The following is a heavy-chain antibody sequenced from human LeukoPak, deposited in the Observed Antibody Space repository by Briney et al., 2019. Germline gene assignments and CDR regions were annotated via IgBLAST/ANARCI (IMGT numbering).Heavy chain of an antibody. D-gene: IGHD2-2*01. CDR1: GYTFTSYD. V-gene: IGHV1-8*01. J-gene: IGHJ4*02. Sequence: WASVNVSCKASGYTFTSYDINWVRQATGQGLEWMGWMNPNSGNTGYAQKFQGRVTMTRNTSISTAYMELSRLRSDDTAVYYCARDRAVVVPAAIVDYWGQGTLVTVSS. CDR2: MNPNSGNT. CDR3: ARDRAVVVPAAIVDY.